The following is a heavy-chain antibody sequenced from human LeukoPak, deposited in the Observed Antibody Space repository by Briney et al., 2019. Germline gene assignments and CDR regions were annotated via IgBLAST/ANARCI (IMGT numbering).Heavy chain of an antibody. V-gene: IGHV3-23*01. D-gene: IGHD2-15*01. CDR3: AREHSSGGSCYSQGRFVTDNWFDP. J-gene: IGHJ5*02. CDR2: ISSSGGTT. CDR1: VFTFSSYA. Sequence: GGSLRLSCAASVFTFSSYAMNWVSQAPGKGLEWVSVISSSGGTTYYSDSVKGRFTISRDKSQNTLYLQMNSLRGEDTAVYYCAREHSSGGSCYSQGRFVTDNWFDPWGQGTLVTVSS.